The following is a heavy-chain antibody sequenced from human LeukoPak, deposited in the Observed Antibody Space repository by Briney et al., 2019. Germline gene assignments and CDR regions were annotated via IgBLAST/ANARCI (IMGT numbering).Heavy chain of an antibody. D-gene: IGHD3-3*01. V-gene: IGHV4-39*01. Sequence: SETLSLTCTVSGGSISSSSYYWGWIRQPPGKGLEWIGSIYYSGSTYYNPYLKSRVTISVDTSKNQFSLKLSSVTAGDTAVYYCARHRGRYYDFWSGPNWFDPWGQGTLVTVSS. CDR3: ARHRGRYYDFWSGPNWFDP. CDR1: GGSISSSSYY. CDR2: IYYSGST. J-gene: IGHJ5*02.